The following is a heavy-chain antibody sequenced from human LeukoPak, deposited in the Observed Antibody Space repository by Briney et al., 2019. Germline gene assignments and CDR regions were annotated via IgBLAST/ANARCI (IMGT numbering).Heavy chain of an antibody. CDR2: ISAYNGNT. V-gene: IGHV1-18*04. D-gene: IGHD2-2*01. CDR3: ARDGRMVPAARKAGHWFDP. CDR1: GYTFTSYG. J-gene: IGHJ5*02. Sequence: ASVKVSCKASGYTFTSYGISWVRQAPGQGLEGMGWISAYNGNTNYAQKLQGRVTMTTDTSTSTAYMELRSLRSDDTAVYYCARDGRMVPAARKAGHWFDPWGQGTLVTVSS.